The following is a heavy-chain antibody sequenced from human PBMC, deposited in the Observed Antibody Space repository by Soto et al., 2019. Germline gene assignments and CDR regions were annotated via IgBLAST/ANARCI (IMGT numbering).Heavy chain of an antibody. D-gene: IGHD5-12*01. J-gene: IGHJ4*01. V-gene: IGHV4-61*08. CDR2: VYYNGGT. Sequence: PSETLSLTCTFSGFSVSSTGHYLSWIRQPPGKGLEWIAYVYYNGGTSYNPSLKSRVTISMDTSRNQFALKLSSVTAADTAEYFCAGGADRFKSGHGGHGVLVTVSS. CDR3: AGGADRFKSGH. CDR1: GFSVSSTGHY.